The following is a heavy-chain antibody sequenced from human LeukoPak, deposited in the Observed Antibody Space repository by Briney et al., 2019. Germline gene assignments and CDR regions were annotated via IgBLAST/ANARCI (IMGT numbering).Heavy chain of an antibody. V-gene: IGHV3-74*01. D-gene: IGHD3-22*01. CDR2: INSDVSST. J-gene: IGHJ4*02. CDR3: AMGPYYYDSSGYYY. Sequence: GGSLRLSCAASGFTFSSYWMHWVRQAPGKGLVWVSRINSDVSSTSYADSVKGRFTISRDNAKNTLYLQMNSLRAEDTAVYYCAMGPYYYDSSGYYYWGQGTLVTVSS. CDR1: GFTFSSYW.